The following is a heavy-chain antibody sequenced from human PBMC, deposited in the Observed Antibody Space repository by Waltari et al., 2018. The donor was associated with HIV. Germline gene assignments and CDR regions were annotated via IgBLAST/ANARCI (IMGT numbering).Heavy chain of an antibody. Sequence: QVQLVQSGAEVKTPGASVKVSCTAAGYTSTSYDINWVRQATGQGLEWMGWMNPNSGKTGYAQKYQGRVTMTRNASITTAYMELSSLRSEDTAVYFCARGIPAGRYETLTGQDYWGQGTLVTVSS. CDR1: GYTSTSYD. D-gene: IGHD3-9*01. CDR2: MNPNSGKT. J-gene: IGHJ4*02. CDR3: ARGIPAGRYETLTGQDY. V-gene: IGHV1-8*01.